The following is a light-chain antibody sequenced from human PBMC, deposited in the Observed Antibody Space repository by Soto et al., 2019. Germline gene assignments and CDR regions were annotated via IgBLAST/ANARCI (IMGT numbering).Light chain of an antibody. J-gene: IGKJ3*01. V-gene: IGKV3-20*01. CDR2: GAS. CDR1: QSVSSSY. Sequence: EIVLTQSPGTLSLSPGERATLSCRASQSVSSSYLAWYQQKPGQAPRLLIYGASSRATGIPVRFSGSGSGTDFTLTISRLEPEDLAVYYCQQYGSSLFTFGPGTKVDIK. CDR3: QQYGSSLFT.